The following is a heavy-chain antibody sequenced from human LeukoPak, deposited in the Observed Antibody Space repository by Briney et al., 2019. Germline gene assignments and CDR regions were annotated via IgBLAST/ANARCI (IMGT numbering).Heavy chain of an antibody. Sequence: AGGSLRLSCAASGFTFSSYWMSWVRQAPGKGLEWVANIKQDGSEKYYVDSVKGRFTISRDNAKNSPYLQMNSLRAEDTAVYYCARDLKDYYYYYMDVWGKGTTVTVSS. CDR1: GFTFSSYW. CDR2: IKQDGSEK. J-gene: IGHJ6*03. CDR3: ARDLKDYYYYYMDV. V-gene: IGHV3-7*01.